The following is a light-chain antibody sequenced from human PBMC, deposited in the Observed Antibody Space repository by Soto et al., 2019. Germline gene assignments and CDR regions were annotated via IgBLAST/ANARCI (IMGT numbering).Light chain of an antibody. CDR3: SAYTSTHTVI. CDR2: AVT. CDR1: SSDFGGHNL. V-gene: IGLV2-14*03. J-gene: IGLJ2*01. Sequence: QSALTQPACVSGSPGQSVSISCTTSSSDFGGHNLVSWYQHHPGRAPNLWIYAVTNRPSGVPDRFSGSKSGSTASLIISGLRSEDEADYYCSAYTSTHTVIFGGGTKVTVL.